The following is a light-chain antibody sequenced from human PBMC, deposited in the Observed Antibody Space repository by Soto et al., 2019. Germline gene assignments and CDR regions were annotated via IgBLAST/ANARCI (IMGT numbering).Light chain of an antibody. CDR1: SSDVGGYNY. CDR3: SSYTSSSTLVV. Sequence: QSALTQPASVSGSPGQSITISCTGTSSDVGGYNYVSWYQQHPGKAPKLMIYDVSNRPSVVSNRFSGSKSGNTASLTISGLQAEDEADYYCSSYTSSSTLVVFGGGTKVTVL. V-gene: IGLV2-14*01. J-gene: IGLJ2*01. CDR2: DVS.